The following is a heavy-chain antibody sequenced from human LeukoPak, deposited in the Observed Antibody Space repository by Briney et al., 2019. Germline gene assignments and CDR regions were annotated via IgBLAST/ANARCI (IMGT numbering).Heavy chain of an antibody. V-gene: IGHV1-2*02. D-gene: IGHD3-22*01. J-gene: IGHJ4*02. CDR2: INPNSGGT. CDR1: GYTFTGYY. Sequence: ASVKVSCKASGYTFTGYYMHWVRQAPGQGLEWMGWINPNSGGTNYAQKFQGRVTMTRDTSISTAYMELSRLRSDDTAVYYCARGPSGGVVRWLLLRSQVIFDYWGQGTLVTVSS. CDR3: ARGPSGGVVRWLLLRSQVIFDY.